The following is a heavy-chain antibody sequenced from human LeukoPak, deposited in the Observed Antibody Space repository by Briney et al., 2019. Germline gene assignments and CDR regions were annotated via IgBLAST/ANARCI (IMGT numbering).Heavy chain of an antibody. J-gene: IGHJ4*02. D-gene: IGHD2-2*03. CDR3: AKDGYCSSTSCFYFDY. CDR2: ISYDGSNK. V-gene: IGHV3-30*18. CDR1: GFTFSSYG. Sequence: GGSLRLSCAASGFTFSSYGMHWVRQAPGKGLEWVAVISYDGSNKYCADSVKGRFTISRDNSKNTLYLQMNSLRAEDTAVYYCAKDGYCSSTSCFYFDYWGQGTLVTVSS.